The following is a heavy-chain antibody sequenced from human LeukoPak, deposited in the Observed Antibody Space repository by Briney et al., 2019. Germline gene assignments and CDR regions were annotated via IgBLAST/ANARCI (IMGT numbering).Heavy chain of an antibody. J-gene: IGHJ4*02. CDR3: ARSDYFDY. V-gene: IGHV3-74*01. Sequence: AGGSLRLFCAPSGFTLSGKWMHWVRQAPGKGLVWVSRIKSDGSITSYADSVKGRFSISRDNAKNTLYLQMNSLRAEDTAVYYCARSDYFDYWGEGTLVTVSS. CDR1: GFTLSGKW. CDR2: IKSDGSIT.